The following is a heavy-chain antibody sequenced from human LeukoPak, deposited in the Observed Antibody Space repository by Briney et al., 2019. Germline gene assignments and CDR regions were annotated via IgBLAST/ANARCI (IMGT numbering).Heavy chain of an antibody. V-gene: IGHV1-2*02. CDR1: GYTFTGYY. Sequence: EASVKVSCKASGYTFTGYYIHWVRQAPGQGLQWMGRINPNNGGTNYVQKFQGRVTMTRDTSISTVYMELSRLRSDDTAVYYCARTERASDWYKGYYYYYGMDVWGQGTTVTVSS. CDR2: INPNNGGT. D-gene: IGHD6-19*01. J-gene: IGHJ6*02. CDR3: ARTERASDWYKGYYYYYGMDV.